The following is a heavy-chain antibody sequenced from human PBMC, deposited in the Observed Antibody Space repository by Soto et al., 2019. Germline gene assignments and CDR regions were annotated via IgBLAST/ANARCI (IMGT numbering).Heavy chain of an antibody. CDR2: IDWDDDK. Sequence: ESGPTLVNPXQTLTLTCTFSGFSLSTSGMCVSWIRQPPGKALEWLALIDWDDDKYYSTSLKTRLTISKDTSKNQVVLTMTNMDPVDTATYYCARMPADTAMVPTYYYYGMDVWGQGTTVTVS. J-gene: IGHJ6*02. CDR3: ARMPADTAMVPTYYYYGMDV. V-gene: IGHV2-70*01. D-gene: IGHD5-18*01. CDR1: GFSLSTSGMC.